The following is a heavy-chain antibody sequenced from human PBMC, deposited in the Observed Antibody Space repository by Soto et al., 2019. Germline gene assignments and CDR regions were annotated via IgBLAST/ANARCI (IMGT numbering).Heavy chain of an antibody. V-gene: IGHV3-21*01. CDR3: ASYGGSTPY. CDR2: ISSSSSYI. CDR1: GFSFSSYT. D-gene: IGHD3-16*01. Sequence: EVQLVESGGGLVKPGGSLRLSCAASGFSFSSYTMNWVRQAPGKGLEWVSSISSSSSYIYYGASVKGRFTISRDNAKNSFYLKMNSLRAEDTAMYYCASYGGSTPYWGQGTLVTVSS. J-gene: IGHJ4*02.